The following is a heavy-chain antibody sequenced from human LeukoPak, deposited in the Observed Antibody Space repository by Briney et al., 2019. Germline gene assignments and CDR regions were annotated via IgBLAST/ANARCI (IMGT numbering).Heavy chain of an antibody. CDR2: MNPNSGNT. CDR1: GYTFTSYD. J-gene: IGHJ6*02. D-gene: IGHD6-13*01. Sequence: ASVEVSCKASGYTFTSYDINWVRQATGQGLEWMGWMNPNSGNTGYAQKFQGRVTMTRNTSISTAYMELSSLRSEDTAVYYCARGLIQYSSSWYYYYYGMDVWGQGTTVTVSS. CDR3: ARGLIQYSSSWYYYYYGMDV. V-gene: IGHV1-8*01.